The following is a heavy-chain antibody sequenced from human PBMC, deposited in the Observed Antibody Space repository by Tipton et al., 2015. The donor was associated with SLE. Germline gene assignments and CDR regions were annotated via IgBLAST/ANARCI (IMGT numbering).Heavy chain of an antibody. J-gene: IGHJ4*02. V-gene: IGHV1-58*02. D-gene: IGHD3-10*01. CDR2: IVVGSDHT. Sequence: QLVQSGPEVKKPGASVKVSCKASGYTFTSYGISWVRQAPGQGLEWMGWIVVGSDHTNCAQKFQERVTISRDMSTSTTYMELSSLTSEDTAVYYCTRGLRFTMVQGVEYWGQGTLVTVSS. CDR1: GYTFTSYG. CDR3: TRGLRFTMVQGVEY.